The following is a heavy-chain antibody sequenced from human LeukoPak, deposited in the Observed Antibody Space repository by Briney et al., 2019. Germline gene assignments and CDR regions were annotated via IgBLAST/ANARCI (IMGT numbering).Heavy chain of an antibody. CDR1: GYSFTKYW. CDR3: AREYYGSPDY. J-gene: IGHJ4*02. D-gene: IGHD3-10*01. V-gene: IGHV5-51*01. Sequence: KVGESLKISCKASGYSFTKYWIGWVRQMPGKGLEWMGIIYPGDSDTRYSPSFQGQVTISADKSIRIAYLHWSSLKASDTAIYYCAREYYGSPDYWGQGTLVTVSS. CDR2: IYPGDSDT.